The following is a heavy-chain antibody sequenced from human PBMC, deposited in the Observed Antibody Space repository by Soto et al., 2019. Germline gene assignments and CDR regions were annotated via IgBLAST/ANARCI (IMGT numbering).Heavy chain of an antibody. J-gene: IGHJ4*02. CDR1: GYTFTGYY. V-gene: IGHV1-2*02. CDR3: ARSSIFGVVIIFDY. CDR2: INPNSGGT. D-gene: IGHD3-3*01. Sequence: ASVKVSCKASGYTFTGYYMHWVRQAPGQGLEWMGWINPNSGGTKYSQKFQGRVTITRDTSASTAYMELSSLRSEDTAVYYCARSSIFGVVIIFDYWGQGTLVTVSS.